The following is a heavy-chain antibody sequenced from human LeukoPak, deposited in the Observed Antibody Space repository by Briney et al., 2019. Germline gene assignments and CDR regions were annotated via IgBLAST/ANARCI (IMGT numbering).Heavy chain of an antibody. V-gene: IGHV3-9*01. J-gene: IGHJ4*02. CDR3: AKDMDSGYSGYDIDY. Sequence: GGSLRLSCAASGFTFRSYAIYWVRQAPGKGLEWVSGISWNSGSIGYADSVKGRFTISRDNAKNSLYLQMNSLRAEDTALYYCAKDMDSGYSGYDIDYWGQGTLVTVSS. D-gene: IGHD5-12*01. CDR2: ISWNSGSI. CDR1: GFTFRSYA.